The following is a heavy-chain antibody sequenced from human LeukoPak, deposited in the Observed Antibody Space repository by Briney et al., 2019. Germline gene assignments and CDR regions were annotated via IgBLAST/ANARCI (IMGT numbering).Heavy chain of an antibody. CDR3: ARQKWDILTGYPDY. J-gene: IGHJ4*02. Sequence: SETLSLTCTVSGGSISSYYWSWIRQPPGKGLEWIGSIYYSGSTYYNPSLKSRVTISVDTSKNQFSLKLSSVTAADTAVYYCARQKWDILTGYPDYWGQGTLVTVSS. V-gene: IGHV4-59*05. CDR1: GGSISSYY. D-gene: IGHD3-9*01. CDR2: IYYSGST.